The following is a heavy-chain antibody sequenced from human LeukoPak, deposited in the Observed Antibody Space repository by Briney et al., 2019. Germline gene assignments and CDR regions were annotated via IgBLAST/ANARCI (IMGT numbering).Heavy chain of an antibody. D-gene: IGHD3-10*01. CDR3: AKDQGYGSGTFLDY. Sequence: PGRSLRLSCAASGFTFTTYSMLWVRQAPDKGLEWVAVISYNGNNQYYADSVKGRFTISRDNSKNTLYLQMNSLRAEDTAVYYCAKDQGYGSGTFLDYWGPGTLVTVSS. V-gene: IGHV3-30*18. CDR1: GFTFTTYS. J-gene: IGHJ4*02. CDR2: ISYNGNNQ.